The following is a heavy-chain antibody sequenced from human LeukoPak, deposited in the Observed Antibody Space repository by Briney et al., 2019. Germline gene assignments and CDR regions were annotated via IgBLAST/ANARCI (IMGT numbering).Heavy chain of an antibody. Sequence: GGSLRLSCAASGFTFSSYSMNWVRQAPGKGLEWVSSISSSSSYIYYADSVKGRFTISRDNSKNTLYLQMNSLRAEDTAVYYCAKFGGSYPALGDYWGQGTLVTVSS. J-gene: IGHJ4*02. CDR2: ISSSSSYI. CDR1: GFTFSSYS. D-gene: IGHD1-26*01. V-gene: IGHV3-21*04. CDR3: AKFGGSYPALGDY.